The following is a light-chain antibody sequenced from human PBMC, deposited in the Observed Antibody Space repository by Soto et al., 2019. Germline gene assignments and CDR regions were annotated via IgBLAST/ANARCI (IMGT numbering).Light chain of an antibody. J-gene: IGKJ4*01. CDR3: QQYYSLPLT. Sequence: DIVMTQSPDSLAVSLGERATINCKSSQSILYSTNNKNYLAWYQQKPGQPPKLLIYWASTRESGVPDRFSGSGSGTDFTLTIYSLQAEDGAVYYCQQYYSLPLTFGGGTKVEIK. CDR2: WAS. V-gene: IGKV4-1*01. CDR1: QSILYSTNNKNY.